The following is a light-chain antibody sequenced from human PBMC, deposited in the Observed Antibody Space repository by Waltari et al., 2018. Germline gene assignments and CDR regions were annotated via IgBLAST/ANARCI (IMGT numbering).Light chain of an antibody. CDR2: KAN. J-gene: IGLJ3*02. Sequence: QTVVTQEPSLSVSPGGTVTLTSALSSGPLPTTSYPTWYQQTPGQAPRTLVYKANARSSGVPDRFSGSILGNTAALTITGAQADDESDYYCALYMGSGIWVFGGGTRLTVL. V-gene: IGLV8-61*01. CDR3: ALYMGSGIWV. CDR1: SGPLPTTSY.